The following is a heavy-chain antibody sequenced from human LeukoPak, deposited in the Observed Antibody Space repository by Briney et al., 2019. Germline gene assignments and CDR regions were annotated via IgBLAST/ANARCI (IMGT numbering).Heavy chain of an antibody. CDR2: IYYSGST. Sequence: SETLSLTCTVSGGSISSSSYYWGWIRQPPGKGLEWIGSIYYSGSTYYNPSLKSRVTISVDTSKNQFSLKLSSVTAADTAVYYCARQEVPAAINWFDPWGQGTLITVSS. CDR1: GGSISSSSYY. J-gene: IGHJ5*02. D-gene: IGHD2-2*01. CDR3: ARQEVPAAINWFDP. V-gene: IGHV4-39*01.